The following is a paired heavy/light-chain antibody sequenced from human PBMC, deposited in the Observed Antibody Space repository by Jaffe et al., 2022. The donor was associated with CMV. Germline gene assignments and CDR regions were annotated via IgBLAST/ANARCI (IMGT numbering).Heavy chain of an antibody. D-gene: IGHD3-22*01. Sequence: QMQLVQSGPEVKKPGTSVKVSCKDSGFTFTSSAVQWVRQARGQRPEWIGWIVVGSGNTNYAQKFQGRVIITRDVSTGTAYMELSSLRSEDTAVYYCAAGPYNYDSRGYFLGGPNWFDPWGQGTLVTVSS. CDR3: AAGPYNYDSRGYFLGGPNWFDP. J-gene: IGHJ5*02. V-gene: IGHV1-58*01. CDR2: IVVGSGNT. CDR1: GFTFTSSA.
Light chain of an antibody. CDR2: NAG. V-gene: IGLV7-43*01. CDR3: LLYSGGVWV. CDR1: TGAVTSGYY. Sequence: QTVVTQEPSLTVSPGGTVTLTCTSSTGAVTSGYYASWFQQKPGQAPRPLIYNAGNKHSWTPARFSGSLLGGKAALTLSGVQPEDEADYYCLLYSGGVWVFGGGTKLTVL. J-gene: IGLJ3*02.